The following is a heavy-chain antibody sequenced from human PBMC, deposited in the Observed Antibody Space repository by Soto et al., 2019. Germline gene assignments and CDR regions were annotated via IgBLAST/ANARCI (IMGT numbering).Heavy chain of an antibody. CDR2: IYYSGST. Sequence: SETLSLTCTVSGGSISSSSYYWGWIRQPPGKGLEWIGSIYYSGSTYYNPSLKSRVTISVDTSKNQFSLKLSSVTAADAAVYYCARTRRGSIQLWSSTFDYWGQGTLVTLSS. J-gene: IGHJ4*02. CDR3: ARTRRGSIQLWSSTFDY. D-gene: IGHD5-18*01. V-gene: IGHV4-39*01. CDR1: GGSISSSSYY.